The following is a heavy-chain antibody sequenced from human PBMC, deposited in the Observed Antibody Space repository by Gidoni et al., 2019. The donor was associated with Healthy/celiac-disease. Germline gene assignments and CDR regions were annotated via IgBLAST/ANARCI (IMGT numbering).Heavy chain of an antibody. J-gene: IGHJ4*02. D-gene: IGHD2-2*01. V-gene: IGHV3-21*01. CDR1: GFTFGSYS. CDR2: ISSSSSYI. Sequence: EVQLVESGGGLVKPGGSLRLSCAASGFTFGSYSLNWVRQAPWKGLEGVSSISSSSSYIYKADSVKGRFTISRDNAKNSLYLQMNSLRAEDTAVYYCARDPPGGIVVVPAATGDYWGQGTLVTVSS. CDR3: ARDPPGGIVVVPAATGDY.